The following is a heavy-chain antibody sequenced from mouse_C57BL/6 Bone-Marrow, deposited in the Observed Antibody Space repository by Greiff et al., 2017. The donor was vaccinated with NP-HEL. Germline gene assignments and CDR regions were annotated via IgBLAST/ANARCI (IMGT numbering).Heavy chain of an antibody. V-gene: IGHV14-2*01. Sequence: EVQLQQSGAELVKPGASVKLSCTASGFNITDYYMHWVKQRTEQGLEWIGRIDPEDGETKYDPKFQGKATITADTSSNTAYLQLSSLTSEDTAVYYCARGYGAWFAYWGQGTLVTVSA. CDR3: ARGYGAWFAY. D-gene: IGHD3-1*01. J-gene: IGHJ3*01. CDR1: GFNITDYY. CDR2: IDPEDGET.